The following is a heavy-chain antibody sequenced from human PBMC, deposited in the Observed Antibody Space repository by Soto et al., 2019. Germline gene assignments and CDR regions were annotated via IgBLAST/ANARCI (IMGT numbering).Heavy chain of an antibody. CDR3: ARGRIAGRLRFGVDV. D-gene: IGHD6-6*01. Sequence: EVQLLESGGGLVQPGGSLRLSCAASGFTFGSYAMSWVRQAPGKGLEWVSGISESSGHTYYADSVKGRFTISRDNPKNTLYLQINSPRAEDTAVYHCARGRIAGRLRFGVDVWGQGTTITVSS. CDR1: GFTFGSYA. J-gene: IGHJ6*02. CDR2: ISESSGHT. V-gene: IGHV3-23*01.